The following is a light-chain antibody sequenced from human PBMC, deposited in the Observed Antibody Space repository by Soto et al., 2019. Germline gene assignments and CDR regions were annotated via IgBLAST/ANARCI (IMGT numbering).Light chain of an antibody. J-gene: IGKJ4*02. V-gene: IGKV1-17*01. CDR1: QGIRSD. CDR3: LQHNTYPPT. Sequence: DIQMTQSPASLSASVGDRVTITCRASQGIRSDLGWYQQKPGEAPRRLIYAASSLQSGVPSRFSGSGSGTEFTLTISSLQPEDFATYYCLQHNTYPPTVGRGTRVEIK. CDR2: AAS.